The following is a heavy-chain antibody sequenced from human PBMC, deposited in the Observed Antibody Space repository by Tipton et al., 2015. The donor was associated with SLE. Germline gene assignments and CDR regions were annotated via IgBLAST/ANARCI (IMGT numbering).Heavy chain of an antibody. CDR3: ARLGDFMITFGGVDY. V-gene: IGHV3-48*02. J-gene: IGHJ4*02. Sequence: GSLRLSCAASGFTFSSYSMNWVRQAPGKGLEWVSYISSSSTIYYADSVKGRFTISRDNAKNSLYLQMNSLRDEDTAVYYCARLGDFMITFGGVDYWGQGTLVTVSS. D-gene: IGHD3-16*01. CDR2: ISSSSTI. CDR1: GFTFSSYS.